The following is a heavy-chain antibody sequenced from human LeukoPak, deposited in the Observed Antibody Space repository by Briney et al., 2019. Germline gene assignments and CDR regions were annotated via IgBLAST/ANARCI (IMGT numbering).Heavy chain of an antibody. D-gene: IGHD3-3*02. CDR2: INPNSGGT. CDR1: GYTFTSYG. CDR3: TSKLDTDGMDV. V-gene: IGHV1-2*04. Sequence: VASVKVSCKASGYTFTSYGISWVRQAPGQGLEWMGWINPNSGGTNYAQKFQGWVTMTRDTSISTAYMELSRLRSDDTAVYYCTSKLDTDGMDVWGQGTTVTVSS. J-gene: IGHJ6*02.